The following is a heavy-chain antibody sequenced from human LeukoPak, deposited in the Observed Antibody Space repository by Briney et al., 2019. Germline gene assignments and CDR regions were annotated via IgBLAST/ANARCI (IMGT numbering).Heavy chain of an antibody. Sequence: GSSVKVSCKASVGTLNRYAINWVRQAPGQGLEWMGRVIVTFGATKYAQKLQGRVTISADTSTNTAYMDLTSLRSEDTAVYYCARGPSVNYYMDVWGKGTTVIVSS. CDR2: VIVTFGAT. CDR1: VGTLNRYA. J-gene: IGHJ6*03. CDR3: ARGPSVNYYMDV. V-gene: IGHV1-69*06.